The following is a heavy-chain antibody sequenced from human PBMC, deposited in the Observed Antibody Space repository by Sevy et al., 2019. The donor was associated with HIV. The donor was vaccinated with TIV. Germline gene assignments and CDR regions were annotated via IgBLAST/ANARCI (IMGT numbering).Heavy chain of an antibody. Sequence: GGSLRLSCAASGFTFSSYAMHWVRQAPGKGLEWVAVISYDGSNKYYADSVKGRFTISRGNSKNTLYLQMNSLRAEDTAVYYCARDEDCSGGSCDFKSFDYWGQGTLVTVSS. J-gene: IGHJ4*02. V-gene: IGHV3-30-3*01. CDR3: ARDEDCSGGSCDFKSFDY. CDR2: ISYDGSNK. D-gene: IGHD2-15*01. CDR1: GFTFSSYA.